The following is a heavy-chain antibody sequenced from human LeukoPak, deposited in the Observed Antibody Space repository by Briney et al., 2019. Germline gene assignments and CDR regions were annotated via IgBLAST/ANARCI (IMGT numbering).Heavy chain of an antibody. V-gene: IGHV3-21*01. Sequence: GGSLRLSCAASGFTFSTYNMNWVRQAPGKGLEWVSSISSSTYIYHTDSVKGRFTISRDNAKNSLYLQMNSLRAEDTAVYYCARAQTTRHWFDPWGQGTLVTVSS. CDR3: ARAQTTRHWFDP. J-gene: IGHJ5*02. D-gene: IGHD4-17*01. CDR1: GFTFSTYN. CDR2: ISSSTYI.